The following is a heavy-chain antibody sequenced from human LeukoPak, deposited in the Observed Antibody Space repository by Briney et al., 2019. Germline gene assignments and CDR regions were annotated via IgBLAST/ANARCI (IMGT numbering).Heavy chain of an antibody. V-gene: IGHV3-23*05. J-gene: IGHJ4*02. D-gene: IGHD6-13*01. Sequence: GGSLRLSCAASGFTFSSYVIRWVRQAPGKGLEWVAVIDSSGSYTLYDDSVKGRFTISRDNSKNTLYLQMNSLRAEDTAVYYCAKGSAGGRPYYFDYWGQGTLVPVSS. CDR2: IDSSGSYT. CDR1: GFTFSSYV. CDR3: AKGSAGGRPYYFDY.